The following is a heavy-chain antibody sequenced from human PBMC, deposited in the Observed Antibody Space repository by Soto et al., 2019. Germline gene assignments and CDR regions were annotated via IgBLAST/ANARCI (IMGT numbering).Heavy chain of an antibody. J-gene: IGHJ4*02. V-gene: IGHV3-23*01. CDR2: ISATGGGT. D-gene: IGHD3-16*01. Sequence: GGSLRLSCAASGFKFSNYAMRWVRHDQGKGLEWVSLISATGGGTYYADSVKGRFTISRDNSHNTLYLQVHSLTAEDTAVYYCAKDRRAGGNSAFYFDFWGQGAQVTVSS. CDR3: AKDRRAGGNSAFYFDF. CDR1: GFKFSNYA.